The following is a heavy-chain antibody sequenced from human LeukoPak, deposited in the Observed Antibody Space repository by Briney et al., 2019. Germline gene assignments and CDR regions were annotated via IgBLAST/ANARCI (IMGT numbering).Heavy chain of an antibody. CDR1: GFTFSSYG. V-gene: IGHV3-23*01. CDR2: IGSGSRT. CDR3: AKRVLSGNYPFDY. Sequence: PGGSLRLSCAASGFTFSSYGMTWVRQAPGKGLEWVSTIGSGSRTYYAEPVKGRFTISRDNSNNTLYLQMSSLRVEDTAVYYCAKRVLSGNYPFDYWGQGTLVTVPS. D-gene: IGHD1-26*01. J-gene: IGHJ4*02.